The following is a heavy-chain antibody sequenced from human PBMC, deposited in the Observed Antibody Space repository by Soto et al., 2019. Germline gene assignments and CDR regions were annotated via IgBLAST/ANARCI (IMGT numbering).Heavy chain of an antibody. CDR2: IKQDGSEK. D-gene: IGHD6-19*01. V-gene: IGHV3-7*01. CDR1: GFTFSSYA. CDR3: ARDQESGSGSNWWFDP. J-gene: IGHJ5*02. Sequence: GGSLRLSCAASGFTFSSYAMHWVRQAPGKGLEWVANIKQDGSEKYYVDSVKGRFTISRDNAKNSLYLQMNSLRAEDTAVYYCARDQESGSGSNWWFDPWGQGT.